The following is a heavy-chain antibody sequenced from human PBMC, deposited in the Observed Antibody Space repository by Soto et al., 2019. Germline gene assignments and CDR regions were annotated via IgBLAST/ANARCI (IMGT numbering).Heavy chain of an antibody. J-gene: IGHJ4*02. Sequence: PSETRCLTCSVSGASISTSSDFWGWIRQAPGKGLEWIGNVYQSGTTRLNPSLKSRVSIFVDRSKNQFSLELNSATAADRAVYYCARQPESTSYFDYWGQGILVTVSS. CDR2: VYQSGTT. D-gene: IGHD2-2*01. CDR3: ARQPESTSYFDY. V-gene: IGHV4-39*01. CDR1: GASISTSSDF.